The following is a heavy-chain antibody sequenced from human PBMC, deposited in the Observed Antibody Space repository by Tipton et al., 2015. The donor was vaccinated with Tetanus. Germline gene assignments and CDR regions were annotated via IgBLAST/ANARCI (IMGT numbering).Heavy chain of an antibody. CDR2: IYYRGST. J-gene: IGHJ6*03. V-gene: IGHV4-30-4*01. D-gene: IGHD2-2*01. CDR3: ARLTCSSPSCYYYYYYYVDV. Sequence: TLSLTCSVSGDSIRSEDYYWGWIRQSPGKGLEWLGYIYYRGSTYNNPSLKSRVSISLDASKNQFSLSLNSVTAADPATYYCARLTCSSPSCYYYYYYYVDVWGTGTAVAVSS. CDR1: GDSIRSEDYY.